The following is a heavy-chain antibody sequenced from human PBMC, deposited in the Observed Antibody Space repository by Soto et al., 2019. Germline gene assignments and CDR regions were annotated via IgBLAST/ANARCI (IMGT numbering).Heavy chain of an antibody. D-gene: IGHD3-10*01. CDR1: GGSISSSSYY. CDR2: IYYSGST. J-gene: IGHJ4*02. V-gene: IGHV4-39*01. Sequence: SETLSLTCTVSGGSISSSSYYWGWIRQPPGKGLEWIGSIYYSGSTYYNPSLKSRVTISVDTSKNQFSLKLSSVTAADTAVYYCARQGTVLWFGEGGRDFDYWGQGTLVTVS. CDR3: ARQGTVLWFGEGGRDFDY.